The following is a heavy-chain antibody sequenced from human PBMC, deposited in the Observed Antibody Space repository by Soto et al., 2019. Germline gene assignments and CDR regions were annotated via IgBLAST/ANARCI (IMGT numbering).Heavy chain of an antibody. Sequence: EMQLVESGGGLVQPGGSLRLSCAASGFNFRTYWVHWVRQAPGKGLVWVSRINGDGSSISYADSMKGRFTISRDNAENTVYLQMSSLRAEDSAVYYCARATPEVGYDFWGQGTLVTVSS. CDR3: ARATPEVGYDF. CDR1: GFNFRTYW. D-gene: IGHD1-26*01. V-gene: IGHV3-74*01. J-gene: IGHJ4*02. CDR2: INGDGSSI.